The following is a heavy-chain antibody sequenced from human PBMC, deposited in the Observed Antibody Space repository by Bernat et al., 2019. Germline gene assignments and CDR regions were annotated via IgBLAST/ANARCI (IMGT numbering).Heavy chain of an antibody. CDR1: GFSFSSYT. V-gene: IGHV3-30*02. CDR3: VSYYDRNAFSYWYFDL. D-gene: IGHD3-22*01. J-gene: IGHJ2*01. CDR2: IRSDGSNG. Sequence: QVQLVESGGGVVQPGGSLRLSCLASGFSFSSYTMHWVRQAPGKGLEWVAFIRSDGSNGYSGDSVKGRFTISRDNSKNTLYLQMNSLSPEDTAVYYCVSYYDRNAFSYWYFDLWGRGTLVTVSS.